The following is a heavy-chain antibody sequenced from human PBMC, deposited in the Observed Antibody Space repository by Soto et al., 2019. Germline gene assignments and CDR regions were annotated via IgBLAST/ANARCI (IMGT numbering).Heavy chain of an antibody. CDR3: ASEDVAGREVGASPNDAFDI. D-gene: IGHD1-26*01. Sequence: PSDTLSITCAVSGGYISSSNWWSWVRQPPGKGLEWIGEIYHSGSTNYNPSLKSRVTISVDKSTNQFSLKLSSVTAADTAVYYCASEDVAGREVGASPNDAFDIWGQGTMVTVS. CDR1: GGYISSSNW. CDR2: IYHSGST. J-gene: IGHJ3*02. V-gene: IGHV4-4*02.